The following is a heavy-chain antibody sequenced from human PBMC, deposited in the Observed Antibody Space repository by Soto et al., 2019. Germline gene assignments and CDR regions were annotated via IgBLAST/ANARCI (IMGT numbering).Heavy chain of an antibody. CDR3: ARDLKYSSSWYIRFDP. CDR2: ISAYNGNT. CDR1: GYTFTSYG. V-gene: IGHV1-18*01. D-gene: IGHD6-13*01. J-gene: IGHJ5*02. Sequence: QVQLVQSGAEVKKPGASVKVSCKASGYTFTSYGISWVRQAPGQGLEWMGWISAYNGNTNYAQKLQGRVTMTTDTSTSTVYMELRSLRSDDTAVYYCARDLKYSSSWYIRFDPWGQGTLVTVSS.